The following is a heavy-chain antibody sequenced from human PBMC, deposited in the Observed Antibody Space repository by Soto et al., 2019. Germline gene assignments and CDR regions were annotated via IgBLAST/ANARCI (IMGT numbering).Heavy chain of an antibody. CDR1: GFTFSSYA. CDR3: AKAPYPDSSGYSGI. D-gene: IGHD3-22*01. J-gene: IGHJ3*02. CDR2: ISGSGGST. V-gene: IGHV3-23*01. Sequence: GGPLRLSCAASGFTFSSYAMSWVRQAPGKGLELVSAISGSGGSTYYADSVKGRVTISRDNSKNTLYLQMNSLRAEDTAVYYCAKAPYPDSSGYSGILGQGTMVTVSS.